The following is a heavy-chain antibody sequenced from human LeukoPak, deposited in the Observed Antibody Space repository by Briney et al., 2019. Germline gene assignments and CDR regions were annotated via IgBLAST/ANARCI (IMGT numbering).Heavy chain of an antibody. Sequence: SETLSLTCIVTGGSISSSSYYWGWSRQPPGKGLEWIGSIYYSGSTYYNPSLKSRVTISVDTSTNQFSLKLSSVTAADTAVYYCASQPYYDILTGYSHFDCWGQGTLVTVSS. CDR3: ASQPYYDILTGYSHFDC. CDR1: GGSISSSSYY. V-gene: IGHV4-39*01. CDR2: IYYSGST. D-gene: IGHD3-9*01. J-gene: IGHJ4*02.